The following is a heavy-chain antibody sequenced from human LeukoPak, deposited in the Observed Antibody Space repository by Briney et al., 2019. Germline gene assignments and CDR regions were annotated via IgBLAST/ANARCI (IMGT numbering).Heavy chain of an antibody. CDR1: GYTFIDYE. J-gene: IGHJ4*02. CDR3: ARDRMGSYEW. V-gene: IGHV1-2*06. D-gene: IGHD1-26*01. Sequence: ASVKVSCKTSGYTFIDYEMDWVRQAPGQAFEWMGRINPNSGGTNYAQKFQGRVTMTRDTSISTVYMELAGLTSDDTAVYYCARDRMGSYEWWGQGTLVTVSS. CDR2: INPNSGGT.